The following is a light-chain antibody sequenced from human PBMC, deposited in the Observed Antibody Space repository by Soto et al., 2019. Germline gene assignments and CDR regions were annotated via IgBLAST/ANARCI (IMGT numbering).Light chain of an antibody. CDR1: QSFSSTF. V-gene: IGKV3D-15*01. J-gene: IGKJ1*01. CDR2: GAS. Sequence: EIVLTQSPGTLSLSPGERATLSCRASQSFSSTFLAWYQQKPGQAPRLLIYGASSRATGIPPRFSGSGSGTEFTLTISSLQSEDFAVYYCQHYNNWPPWTFGQGTKVDI. CDR3: QHYNNWPPWT.